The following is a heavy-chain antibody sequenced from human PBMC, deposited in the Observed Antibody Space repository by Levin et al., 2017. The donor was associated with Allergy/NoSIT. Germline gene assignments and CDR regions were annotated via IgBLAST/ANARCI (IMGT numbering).Heavy chain of an antibody. CDR2: INHSGST. Sequence: SQTLSLTCAVYGGSFSGYYWSWIRQPPGKGLEWIGEINHSGSTNYNTSLKSRVTISVDTSKNQFSLKLSSVTAADTAVHYCARGKGRRWLQPDAGGYYYWGQGTLVTVSS. D-gene: IGHD5-24*01. CDR3: ARGKGRRWLQPDAGGYYY. CDR1: GGSFSGYY. V-gene: IGHV4-34*01. J-gene: IGHJ4*02.